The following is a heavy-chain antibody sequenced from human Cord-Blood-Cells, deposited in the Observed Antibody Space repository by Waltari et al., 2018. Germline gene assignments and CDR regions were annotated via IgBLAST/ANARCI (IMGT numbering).Heavy chain of an antibody. CDR3: ARDDDYSIDY. J-gene: IGHJ4*02. CDR1: GFTSSSYG. V-gene: IGHV3-33*01. Sequence: QVQLVESGGGVVQPGRSLRLSCAASGFTSSSYGKHWVRQAPGKGLEWVAVIWYDGSNKYYADSVKGRFAISRDNSKNTLYLQMNSLRAEDTAVYYCARDDDYSIDYWGQGTLVTVSS. D-gene: IGHD4-4*01. CDR2: IWYDGSNK.